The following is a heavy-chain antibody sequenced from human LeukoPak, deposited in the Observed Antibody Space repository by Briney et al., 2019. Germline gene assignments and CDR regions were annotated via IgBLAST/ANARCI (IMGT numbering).Heavy chain of an antibody. V-gene: IGHV1-69*05. J-gene: IGHJ4*02. CDR2: IIPIFGTA. CDR1: GGTFSSYA. CDR3: ARAPLRYFDWSPFDY. D-gene: IGHD3-9*01. Sequence: GASVKVSCKASGGTFSSYAISWVRQAPGQGLEWMGGIIPIFGTANYALKLQGRVTMTTDTSTSTAYMELRSLRSDDTAVYYCARAPLRYFDWSPFDYWGQGTLVTVSS.